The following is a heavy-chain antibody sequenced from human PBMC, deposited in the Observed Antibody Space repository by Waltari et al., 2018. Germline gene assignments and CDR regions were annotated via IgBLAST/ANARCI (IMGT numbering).Heavy chain of an antibody. V-gene: IGHV3-30*18. Sequence: VQLVESGGGVVQPGRSLRLSCAASGFTFSRYCLPWVRQAPGKGLEWVAVISYDGSNKYYADSVKGRFTISRDNSKNTLYLQMNSLRAEDTAVYYCAKFWSGYSYYMDVWGKGTTVTISS. CDR3: AKFWSGYSYYMDV. CDR2: ISYDGSNK. CDR1: GFTFSRYC. D-gene: IGHD3-3*01. J-gene: IGHJ6*03.